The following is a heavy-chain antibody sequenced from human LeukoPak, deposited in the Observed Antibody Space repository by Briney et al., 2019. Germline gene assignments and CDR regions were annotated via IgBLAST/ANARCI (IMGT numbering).Heavy chain of an antibody. CDR3: ARSVGTIHPHR. CDR2: ISSSSSYI. V-gene: IGHV3-21*01. D-gene: IGHD1-7*01. Sequence: GGSLRLSCAASGFTFSSYSMNWVRQAPGKGLEWVSSISSSSSYIYYADSVKGRFTISRDNAKNSLYLQMNSLRAEDTAVYYCARSVGTIHPHRWGQGTLVTVSS. CDR1: GFTFSSYS. J-gene: IGHJ5*02.